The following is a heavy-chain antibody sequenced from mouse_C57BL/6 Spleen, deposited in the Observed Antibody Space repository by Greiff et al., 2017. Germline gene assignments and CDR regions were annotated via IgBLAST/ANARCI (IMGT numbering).Heavy chain of an antibody. CDR2: IDPSDSYT. Sequence: QVQLQQPGAELVKPGASVKLSCKASGYTFTSYWMQWVKQRPGQGLEWIGEIDPSDSYTNYNQKFKGKATLTVDTSSSTAYMQLSSLTSEDSAVYYCARGDYGSSYGYCDVGGTGTTVTVSA. V-gene: IGHV1-50*01. CDR1: GYTFTSYW. D-gene: IGHD1-1*01. J-gene: IGHJ1*03. CDR3: ARGDYGSSYGYCDV.